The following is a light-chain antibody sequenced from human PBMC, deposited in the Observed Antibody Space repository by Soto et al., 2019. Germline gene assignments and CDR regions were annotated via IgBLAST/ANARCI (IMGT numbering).Light chain of an antibody. CDR3: SSYTISSTQV. CDR1: SSDVGYYNY. Sequence: QSALTQPASVSGSPGQSITISCTGTSSDVGYYNYVSWYQQHPGKAPKLMIYEVINRPSGVSNRSSGSKSGNTASLTISGLQAEDEADYYCSSYTISSTQVFGTGTKVTVL. J-gene: IGLJ1*01. V-gene: IGLV2-14*01. CDR2: EVI.